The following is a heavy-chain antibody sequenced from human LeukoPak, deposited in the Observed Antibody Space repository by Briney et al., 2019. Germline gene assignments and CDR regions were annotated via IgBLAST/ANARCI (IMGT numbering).Heavy chain of an antibody. Sequence: GGSPRLSCAASGFTFSRYWMSWVRQAPGKGLEWVANIKQDGSEKYYVDSVKGRFTISRDNAKNSLYLQMNSLRAEDTAVYYCAKYYYDTSGYYGNWGQGTLVTVSS. V-gene: IGHV3-7*01. CDR2: IKQDGSEK. CDR1: GFTFSRYW. D-gene: IGHD3-22*01. J-gene: IGHJ4*02. CDR3: AKYYYDTSGYYGN.